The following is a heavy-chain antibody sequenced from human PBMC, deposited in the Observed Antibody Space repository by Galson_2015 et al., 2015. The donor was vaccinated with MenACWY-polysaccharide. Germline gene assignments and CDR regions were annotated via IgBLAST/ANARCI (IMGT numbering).Heavy chain of an antibody. Sequence: SLRLSCAVSGFMFRNYAMQWVRQAPGKGLEWVAVISDDGSTRYHADSVKGRFTISRDNSKNTLFLQMNSLRAEDTALYYCARDFPHGSSSGAFDYWGQGTLVTVSS. V-gene: IGHV3-30-3*01. CDR2: ISDDGSTR. CDR3: ARDFPHGSSSGAFDY. CDR1: GFMFRNYA. J-gene: IGHJ4*02. D-gene: IGHD6-6*01.